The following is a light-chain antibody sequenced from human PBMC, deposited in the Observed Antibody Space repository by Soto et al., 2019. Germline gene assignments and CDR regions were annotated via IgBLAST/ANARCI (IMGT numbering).Light chain of an antibody. CDR2: EVT. Sequence: QSALTQPPSASGSLGQSVTISCTGTSSDVGGYNYVSWHQQHPGKAPKLMIYEVTKRPSGVPDRFSVSKSGNTSSLTGSGLQAEDKVDYYCSSFAGGGNPVLFGGGTQVTVL. J-gene: IGLJ2*01. CDR3: SSFAGGGNPVL. CDR1: SSDVGGYNY. V-gene: IGLV2-8*01.